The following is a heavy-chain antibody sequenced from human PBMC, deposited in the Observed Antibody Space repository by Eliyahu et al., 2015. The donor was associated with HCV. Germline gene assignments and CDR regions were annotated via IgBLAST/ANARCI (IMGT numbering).Heavy chain of an antibody. V-gene: IGHV3-9*01. D-gene: IGHD1-26*01. Sequence: EVQLVQSGGGLVQPGRSLRLSCXASGFXXXXYGMHWVRQAPGKGLEWVSGISWSSVSIGYADSVRGRFTISRDNAKNSLYLQMNSLRPEDTALYYCAKDHIFRASRIGDFESWGQGTPVAVSS. CDR3: AKDHIFRASRIGDFES. CDR1: GFXXXXYG. CDR2: ISWSSVSI. J-gene: IGHJ4*02.